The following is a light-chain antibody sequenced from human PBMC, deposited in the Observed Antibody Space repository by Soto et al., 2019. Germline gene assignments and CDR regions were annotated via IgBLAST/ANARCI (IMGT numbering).Light chain of an antibody. Sequence: EIVLTQSPATLSLSPGERATLSCRASQSVSSFLAWYQQKPGQAPRLLIYDASNRATGIPARFSGSGSGTDFTLTISGLETQDFALYYCQQRSNWPLTFGRGTKVEIK. J-gene: IGKJ4*01. CDR2: DAS. V-gene: IGKV3-11*01. CDR1: QSVSSF. CDR3: QQRSNWPLT.